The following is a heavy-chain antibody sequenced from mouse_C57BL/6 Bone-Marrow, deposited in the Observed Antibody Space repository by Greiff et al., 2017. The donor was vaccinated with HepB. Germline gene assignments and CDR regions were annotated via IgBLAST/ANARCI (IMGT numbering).Heavy chain of an antibody. V-gene: IGHV1-15*01. CDR2: IDPETGGT. CDR1: GYTFTDYE. D-gene: IGHD2-2*01. Sequence: VQLQQSGAELVRPGASVTLSCKASGYTFTDYEMHWVKQTPVHGLEWIGAIDPETGGTAYNQKFKGKAILTADKSSSTAYMELRSLTSEDSAVYYGTRSDDGYDRYWFAYWGQGTLVTVSA. J-gene: IGHJ3*01. CDR3: TRSDDGYDRYWFAY.